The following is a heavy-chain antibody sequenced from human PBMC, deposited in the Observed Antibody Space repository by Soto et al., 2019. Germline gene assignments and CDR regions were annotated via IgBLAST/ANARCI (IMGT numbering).Heavy chain of an antibody. Sequence: SETLSLTCTVSGCSISSGDYYWSWIRQPPGKGLEWIGYIYYSGSTYYNPSLKSRVTISVDTSKNQFSLKLSSVTAADTAVYYCARVAITDYYYGMDVWGQGTTVTVS. J-gene: IGHJ6*02. CDR3: ARVAITDYYYGMDV. V-gene: IGHV4-30-4*01. CDR2: IYYSGST. CDR1: GCSISSGDYY. D-gene: IGHD1-20*01.